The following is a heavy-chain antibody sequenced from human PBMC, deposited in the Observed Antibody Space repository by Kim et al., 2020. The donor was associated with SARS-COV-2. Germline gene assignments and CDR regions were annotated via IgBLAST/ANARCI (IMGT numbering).Heavy chain of an antibody. Sequence: GGSLRLSCAASGFTFSSYWMSWVRQAPGKGLEWVANIKQDGSGKYYVDSVKGRFTISRDNDKNSLYLQMKILRAEDTAVYYCARAAGPLDAQQLVRFYFDYWGQGTLVTVSS. D-gene: IGHD6-13*01. V-gene: IGHV3-7*01. J-gene: IGHJ4*02. CDR2: IKQDGSGK. CDR3: ARAAGPLDAQQLVRFYFDY. CDR1: GFTFSSYW.